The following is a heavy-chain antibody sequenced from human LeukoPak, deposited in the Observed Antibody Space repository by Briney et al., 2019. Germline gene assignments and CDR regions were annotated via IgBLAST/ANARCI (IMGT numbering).Heavy chain of an antibody. CDR2: LSSSGNT. D-gene: IGHD6-13*01. J-gene: IGHJ4*02. V-gene: IGHV3-23*01. CDR3: VKGRISEDGLDF. Sequence: GGYLRLSSAASGFTFSRSAMTWVRQTPGKGLDWVSNLSSSGNTYYADSVRGRFTISRENPKNMLYLQMNTVRDEDTAVYYCVKGRISEDGLDFWGQGTLVTVSS. CDR1: GFTFSRSA.